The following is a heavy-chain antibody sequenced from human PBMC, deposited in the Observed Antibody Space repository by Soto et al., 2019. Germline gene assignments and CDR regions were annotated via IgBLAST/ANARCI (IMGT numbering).Heavy chain of an antibody. CDR1: GFTFSSYW. CDR2: IKQDGSEK. CDR3: ARNYDFWSGYYFDY. D-gene: IGHD3-3*01. Sequence: GSLRLSCAASGFTFSSYWMSWVRQAPGKGLEWVANIKQDGSEKYYVDSVKGRFTISRDNAKNSLYLQMNSLRAEDTAVYYCARNYDFWSGYYFDYWGQGTLVTVSS. J-gene: IGHJ4*02. V-gene: IGHV3-7*01.